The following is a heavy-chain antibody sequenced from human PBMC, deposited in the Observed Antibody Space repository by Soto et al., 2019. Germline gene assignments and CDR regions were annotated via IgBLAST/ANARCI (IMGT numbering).Heavy chain of an antibody. J-gene: IGHJ4*02. CDR1: GGSISSSSYY. D-gene: IGHD3-22*01. V-gene: IGHV4-39*01. Sequence: QMQLQESGPGLVKPSETLSLTCTVSGGSISSSSYYWGWIRQPPGQGLEWLGTIYSLGNTYYNPSLKSRVTISVDKSKSQLFLKLSPVTVPDTAVYYCARQIYDSSCYYYAYWGQGTLVTVSS. CDR3: ARQIYDSSCYYYAY. CDR2: IYSLGNT.